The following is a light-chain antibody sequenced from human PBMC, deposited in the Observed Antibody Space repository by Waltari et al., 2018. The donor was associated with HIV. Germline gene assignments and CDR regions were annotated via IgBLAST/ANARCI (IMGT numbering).Light chain of an antibody. CDR3: QAWDSSTVV. CDR2: HVI. J-gene: IGLJ2*01. CDR1: KLGDKY. Sequence: SYELTQPPSVSVSHGKTASITCSGAKLGDKYDCLSQQKQGQSPVLVIYHVIQRPSGIPERFSGSNSGNTATLTISGTQAMDEADYYCQAWDSSTVVFGGGTKLTVL. V-gene: IGLV3-1*01.